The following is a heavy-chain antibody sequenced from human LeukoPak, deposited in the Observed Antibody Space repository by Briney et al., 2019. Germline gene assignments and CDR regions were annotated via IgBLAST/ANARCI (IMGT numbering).Heavy chain of an antibody. CDR1: GFSFTMYG. Sequence: PGGSLRLSCAASGFSFTMYGIHWVRQAPGKGLEWVAVISTDGDNEYYANSVKGRFTISRDNSKNTLYLQMNSLRVEDTAVYYCARGIKVAGIYYYGMDVWGQGTTVTVSS. J-gene: IGHJ6*02. D-gene: IGHD6-19*01. CDR3: ARGIKVAGIYYYGMDV. V-gene: IGHV3-30*03. CDR2: ISTDGDNE.